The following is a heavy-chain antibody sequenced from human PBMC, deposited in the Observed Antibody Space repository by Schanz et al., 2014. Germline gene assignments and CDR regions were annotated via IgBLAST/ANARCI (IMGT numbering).Heavy chain of an antibody. D-gene: IGHD2-2*01. V-gene: IGHV3-11*01. CDR2: ISSRGTTI. CDR3: AAHETLSTTACYPS. CDR1: GFTFSDYY. Sequence: VQLVESGGGLVTPGGSLRLSCAASGFTFSDYYMSWIRQAPGKGLECISYISSRGTTIYYADSVKGRFTISRDNAKNSLYLQMTGLRAEDTAVYYCAAHETLSTTACYPSWGQGTLVAVSS. J-gene: IGHJ4*02.